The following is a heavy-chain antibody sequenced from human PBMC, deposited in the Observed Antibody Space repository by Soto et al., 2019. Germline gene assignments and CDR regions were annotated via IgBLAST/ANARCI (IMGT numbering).Heavy chain of an antibody. J-gene: IGHJ6*02. CDR2: IYYSGST. V-gene: IGHV4-31*03. Sequence: SETLSLTCTVSGGSISSGGYYWSWIRQHPGKGLEWIGYIYYSGSTYYNPSLKSRVTISVDTSKNQFSLKLSSVTAAGTAVYYCARVRSRITMVRGVIDGMDVWGQGITVTVSS. CDR3: ARVRSRITMVRGVIDGMDV. CDR1: GGSISSGGYY. D-gene: IGHD3-10*01.